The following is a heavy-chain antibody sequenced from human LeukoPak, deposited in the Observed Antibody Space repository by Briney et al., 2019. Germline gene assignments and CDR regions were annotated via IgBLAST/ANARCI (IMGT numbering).Heavy chain of an antibody. V-gene: IGHV3-53*01. D-gene: IGHD3-10*01. Sequence: GGSLRLSCAASGFSFSSYWMNWVRQAPGKGLEWVSLIFSGGNTYYADSVRGRFTISRDTSNNTLYLQMNSLRAEDTAVYYCARVRVGNTNWFDPWGQGTRVTVSS. J-gene: IGHJ5*02. CDR1: GFSFSSYW. CDR2: IFSGGNT. CDR3: ARVRVGNTNWFDP.